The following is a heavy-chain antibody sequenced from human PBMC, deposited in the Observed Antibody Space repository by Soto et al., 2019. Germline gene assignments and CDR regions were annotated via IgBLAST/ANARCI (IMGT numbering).Heavy chain of an antibody. CDR1: GFTFSSYA. J-gene: IGHJ4*02. CDR2: ISSNGGST. V-gene: IGHV3-64D*08. Sequence: GGSLRLSCLASGFTFSSYAMHWVRQAPGKGLEYVSAISSNGGSTYYADSVKGRFTISRDNSKNTLYLQMSSLRAEDTAVYYCVKTGYSSSPGRYGFDYWGQGTLVTVSS. D-gene: IGHD6-13*01. CDR3: VKTGYSSSPGRYGFDY.